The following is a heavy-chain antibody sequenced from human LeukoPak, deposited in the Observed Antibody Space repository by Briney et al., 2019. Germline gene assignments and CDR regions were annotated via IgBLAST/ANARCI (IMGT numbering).Heavy chain of an antibody. CDR1: GISFSSHG. D-gene: IGHD6-19*01. CDR3: TRAGYSSGFDS. CDR2: IWYDGSNI. J-gene: IGHJ5*01. V-gene: IGHV3-33*01. Sequence: PGGSLRLSCAASGISFSSHGMHWVRQAPGKGLEWVAVIWYDGSNIYYADSVKGRFTISRDNAKNTLYLQMNSLIAEDTAVYFCTRAGYSSGFDSWGQGTLVTVSS.